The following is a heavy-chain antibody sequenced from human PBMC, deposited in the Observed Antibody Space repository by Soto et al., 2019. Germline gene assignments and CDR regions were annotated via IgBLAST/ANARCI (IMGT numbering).Heavy chain of an antibody. Sequence: QVQLEQSGAEVKNPGASVKVSCKASGYILSNYYMHWVRQAPGEGLEWMGGINPCGDTTYHGPKCLGKLTVTRDTSTSTIYMELISLSSDDTAVCYCAREGATAAKMFDYWGQGSQVTVSS. J-gene: IGHJ4*02. CDR3: AREGATAAKMFDY. D-gene: IGHD2-2*01. V-gene: IGHV1-46*01. CDR1: GYILSNYY. CDR2: INPCGDTT.